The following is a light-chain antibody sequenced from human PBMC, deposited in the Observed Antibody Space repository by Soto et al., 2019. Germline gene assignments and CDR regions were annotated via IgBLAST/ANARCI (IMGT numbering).Light chain of an antibody. J-gene: IGKJ1*01. CDR2: GAS. CDR3: QQYGSSGT. CDR1: QSVSSSY. V-gene: IGKV3-20*01. Sequence: EIVLTQSPGTLSLSPGERATLSCMASQSVSSSYLAWYQQKPGQAPRLLIYGASSRATGIPDRFSGSGSGTEFTLTISSLQPEDFAVYYCQQYGSSGTFGQGTKVDIK.